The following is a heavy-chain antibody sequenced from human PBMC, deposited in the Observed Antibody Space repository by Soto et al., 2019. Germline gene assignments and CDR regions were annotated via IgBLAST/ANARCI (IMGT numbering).Heavy chain of an antibody. V-gene: IGHV4-38-2*01. CDR1: GYSISSGYY. J-gene: IGHJ4*02. CDR2: IYHSGST. Sequence: SETLSLTCAVSGYSISSGYYWGWIRQPPGKGLEWIGSIYHSGSTYYNPSLKSRVTISVDTSKNQFSLKLSSVTAADTAVYFCARGVTYDSSGYHYASRLGSYFDFWGQGTLVTVSS. D-gene: IGHD3-22*01. CDR3: ARGVTYDSSGYHYASRLGSYFDF.